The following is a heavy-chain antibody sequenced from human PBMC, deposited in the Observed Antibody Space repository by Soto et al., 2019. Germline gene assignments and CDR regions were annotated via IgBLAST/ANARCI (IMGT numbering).Heavy chain of an antibody. CDR3: ARVYSSSSYFDY. CDR1: GFTSRNYW. Sequence: PGGSLRLSCAASGFTSRNYWMSWVRQAPGKGLEWVANIKQDGSEKYYVDSVKGRFTISRDNAKNSLYLQMNSLRAEDTAVYYCARVYSSSSYFDYWGQGTRVTVSS. J-gene: IGHJ4*02. V-gene: IGHV3-7*01. D-gene: IGHD6-13*01. CDR2: IKQDGSEK.